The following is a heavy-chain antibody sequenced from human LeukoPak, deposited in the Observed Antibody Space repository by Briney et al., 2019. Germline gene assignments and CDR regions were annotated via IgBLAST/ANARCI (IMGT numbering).Heavy chain of an antibody. CDR3: AKDKAERGYCSSTSCYSYYYYYMDV. Sequence: PGGSLRLSCAASGFTFSSYGMHWVPQAPGKGLEWVAFIRYDGSNKYYADSVKGRFTISRDNSKNTLYLQMNSLRAEDTAVYYCAKDKAERGYCSSTSCYSYYYYYMDVWGKGTTVTVSS. J-gene: IGHJ6*03. V-gene: IGHV3-30*02. CDR2: IRYDGSNK. CDR1: GFTFSSYG. D-gene: IGHD2-2*01.